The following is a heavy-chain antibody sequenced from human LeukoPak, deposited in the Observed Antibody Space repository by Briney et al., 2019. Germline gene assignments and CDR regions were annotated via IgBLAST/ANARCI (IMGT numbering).Heavy chain of an antibody. Sequence: SETLSLTCTVSGGSISSYYWSWIRQPPGKGLEWMGYIYYSGSTNYNPSLKSRVTISVDTSKNQFSLKLSPVTAADTAVYYCAREKRWLQALGYWGQGTLVTVSS. J-gene: IGHJ4*02. CDR3: AREKRWLQALGY. CDR2: IYYSGST. V-gene: IGHV4-59*12. CDR1: GGSISSYY. D-gene: IGHD5-24*01.